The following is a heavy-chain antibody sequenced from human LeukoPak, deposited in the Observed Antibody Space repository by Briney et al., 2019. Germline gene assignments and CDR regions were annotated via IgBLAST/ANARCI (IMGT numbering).Heavy chain of an antibody. CDR3: ARNLPPYYYDSMAFDY. CDR2: ISAYNGNT. CDR1: GYTFTSYG. V-gene: IGHV1-18*01. D-gene: IGHD3-22*01. J-gene: IGHJ4*02. Sequence: ASVKVSCKASGYTFTSYGISWVRQAPGQGLEWMGWISAYNGNTNYAQKLQGRVTMTTDTSTSTAYMELRSLRSDDTAVYYCARNLPPYYYDSMAFDYWGQGTLVTVSS.